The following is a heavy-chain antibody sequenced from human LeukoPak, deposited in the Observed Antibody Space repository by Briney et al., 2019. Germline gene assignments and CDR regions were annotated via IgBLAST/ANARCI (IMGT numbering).Heavy chain of an antibody. V-gene: IGHV3-21*01. CDR1: GFTFSSYS. D-gene: IGHD3-22*01. CDR2: ISSSSSYI. J-gene: IGHJ4*02. CDR3: ARSGATTMIVVVITQIDY. Sequence: GGSLRLSCAASGFTFSSYSMNWVRQAPGKGLEWVSSISSSSSYIYYADSVKGRFTISRDNAKNSLYLQMNSLRAEDTAVCYCARSGATTMIVVVITQIDYWGQGTLVTVSS.